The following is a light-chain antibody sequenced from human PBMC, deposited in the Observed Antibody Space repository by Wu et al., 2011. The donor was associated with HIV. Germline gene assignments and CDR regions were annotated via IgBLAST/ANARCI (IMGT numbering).Light chain of an antibody. CDR2: ATS. CDR3: QQYGSSPYT. Sequence: DILLTQSPGTLPLSPGERATLSCRASQSVSSNYLAWYQQKPGQAPRLLIYATSNRATGIPDRISGSGSGTLFTLTISRLEPEDIAVYYCQQYGSSPYTFGQGTKLETK. V-gene: IGKV3-20*01. J-gene: IGKJ2*01. CDR1: QSVSSNY.